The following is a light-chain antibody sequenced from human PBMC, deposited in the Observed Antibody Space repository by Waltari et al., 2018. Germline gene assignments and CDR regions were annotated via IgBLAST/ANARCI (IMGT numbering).Light chain of an antibody. CDR3: QHYVRLPAT. CDR1: QSVSRS. V-gene: IGKV3-20*01. CDR2: GAS. J-gene: IGKJ1*01. Sequence: IVLTQSPGTLSLSPGERATLSCRASQSVSRSLAWYQQKPGQAPKLLIYGASTRATGIPDRVTGSGSGTDFSLTISSLEPEDFEIYFCQHYVRLPATFGQGTKVEIK.